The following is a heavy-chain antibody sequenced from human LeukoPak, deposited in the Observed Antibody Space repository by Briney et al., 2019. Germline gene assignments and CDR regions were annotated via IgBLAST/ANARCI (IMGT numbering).Heavy chain of an antibody. J-gene: IGHJ4*02. CDR3: AAGGDYPHFDY. V-gene: IGHV3-30-3*01. CDR2: ISYDGSIK. CDR1: GFTFSSHA. D-gene: IGHD4-17*01. Sequence: GRSLRLSCAASGFTFSSHAMHWVRQAPGKGLEWVAFISYDGSIKYYADSVKGRFTISRDNSKNTLYLQMNSLRAEDTAVFYCAAGGDYPHFDYWGQGTLVTVSS.